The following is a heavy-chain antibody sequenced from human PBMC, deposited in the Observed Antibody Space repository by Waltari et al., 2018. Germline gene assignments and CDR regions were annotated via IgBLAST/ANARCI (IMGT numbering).Heavy chain of an antibody. CDR1: GFTFSSYA. CDR3: ARDTIFGVVIIRAFDI. Sequence: EVQLVESGGGLVQPGGSLRLSCAASGFTFSSYAMHWVRQAPGKGLEYVSAISSNGGSTYYANSVKGRFTISRDNSKNTLYLQVGSLRAEDMAVYYCARDTIFGVVIIRAFDIWGQGTMVTVSS. V-gene: IGHV3-64*01. J-gene: IGHJ3*02. D-gene: IGHD3-3*01. CDR2: ISSNGGST.